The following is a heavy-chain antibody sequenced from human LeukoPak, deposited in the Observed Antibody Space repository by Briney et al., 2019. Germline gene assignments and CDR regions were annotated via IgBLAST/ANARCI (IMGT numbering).Heavy chain of an antibody. D-gene: IGHD2-15*01. CDR3: TTGYCSGGSCYSSYFDY. Sequence: GGSLRLSCAASGFTFSNAWMSWVRQAPGKGLEWVGRIKSKTDGGTTDYAAPVKGRFTISRDDSKNTLYLQMNSLKTEDTAGYYCTTGYCSGGSCYSSYFDYWGQGTLVTVSS. V-gene: IGHV3-15*05. J-gene: IGHJ4*02. CDR1: GFTFSNAW. CDR2: IKSKTDGGTT.